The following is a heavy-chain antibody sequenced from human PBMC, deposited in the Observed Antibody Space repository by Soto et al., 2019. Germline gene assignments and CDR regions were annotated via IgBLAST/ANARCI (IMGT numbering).Heavy chain of an antibody. CDR3: ARGYCRGGNCYSGMDV. Sequence: QVQLVQSGAEVRKPGSSVKVSCKASGGTFSTYAVIWVRQAPGQGLEWMGGIIPISGTTYYAQRFQGTVTLTADEPTSTTYMELSSVKPDDKAVYYCARGYCRGGNCYSGMDVWGQGTTVTVSS. J-gene: IGHJ6*02. CDR1: GGTFSTYA. D-gene: IGHD2-15*01. V-gene: IGHV1-69*01. CDR2: IIPISGTT.